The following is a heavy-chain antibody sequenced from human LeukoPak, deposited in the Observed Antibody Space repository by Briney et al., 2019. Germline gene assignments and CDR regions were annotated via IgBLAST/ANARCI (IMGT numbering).Heavy chain of an antibody. J-gene: IGHJ4*02. V-gene: IGHV1-18*01. CDR2: ISAYNGNT. CDR1: GYTFTSYG. Sequence: TSVKVSCKASGYTFTSYGISWVRQAPGQGLEWMGWISAYNGNTNYAQKLQGRVTMTTDTSTSTAYMELRSLRSDDTAVYYCARSIAGNYPRDYWGQGTLVTVSS. CDR3: ARSIAGNYPRDY. D-gene: IGHD1-14*01.